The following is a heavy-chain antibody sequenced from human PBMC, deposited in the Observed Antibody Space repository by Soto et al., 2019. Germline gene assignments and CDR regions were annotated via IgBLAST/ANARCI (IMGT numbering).Heavy chain of an antibody. CDR2: TRSKANSYTT. Sequence: EVQLVESGGDLVQPGGSLRLSCVASGFTFSDHYMDWVRQAPGKGLEWVGRTRSKANSYTTEYAASVKGRFTISRDDSKNSLYLQMNSLKTEDTAVNYCARVSLVVVTALDYWGQGTLVTVSS. D-gene: IGHD2-21*02. V-gene: IGHV3-72*01. J-gene: IGHJ4*02. CDR3: ARVSLVVVTALDY. CDR1: GFTFSDHY.